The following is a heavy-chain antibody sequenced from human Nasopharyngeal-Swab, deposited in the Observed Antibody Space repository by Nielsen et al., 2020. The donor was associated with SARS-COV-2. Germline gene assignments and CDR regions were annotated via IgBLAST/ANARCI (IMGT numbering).Heavy chain of an antibody. CDR1: GYTFTSYA. Sequence: ASVKVSCKASGYTFTSYAMNWVRQAPGQGLEWMGWINTNTGNPTYAQGFTGRFVFSLDTSVSTAYLKISSLKAEDTAVYYYARGDYDFWSGWVSAFDIWGQGTMVTVSS. D-gene: IGHD3-3*01. CDR3: ARGDYDFWSGWVSAFDI. CDR2: INTNTGNP. V-gene: IGHV7-4-1*02. J-gene: IGHJ3*02.